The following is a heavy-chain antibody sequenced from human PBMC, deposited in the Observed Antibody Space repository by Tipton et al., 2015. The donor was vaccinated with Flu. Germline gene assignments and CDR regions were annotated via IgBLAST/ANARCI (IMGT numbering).Heavy chain of an antibody. CDR1: GGSISSSSYH. D-gene: IGHD1-26*01. Sequence: TLSLTCTVSGGSISSSSYHWGWIRQPPGMGLEWIGEINQSGRPNYNPSLKNRVTISVDTSKNQFSLSLTSVTAADTAMYYCARGSWEVRFDPWGQGTLVTVSS. CDR3: ARGSWEVRFDP. CDR2: INQSGRP. V-gene: IGHV4-39*07. J-gene: IGHJ5*02.